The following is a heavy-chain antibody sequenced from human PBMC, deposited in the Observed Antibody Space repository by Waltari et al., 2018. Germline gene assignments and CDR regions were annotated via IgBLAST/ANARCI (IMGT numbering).Heavy chain of an antibody. V-gene: IGHV4-59*01. CDR3: AGGDYAYWYFDL. J-gene: IGHJ2*01. D-gene: IGHD4-17*01. CDR2: IYYSGST. Sequence: QVQLQESGPGLVKPSETLSLTCTVSGGSISRYYWRWIRQPPGKGLEWIGYIYYSGSTNYNPSLKSRVTISVDTSKNQFSLKLSSVTAADTAVYYCAGGDYAYWYFDLWGRGTLVTVSS. CDR1: GGSISRYY.